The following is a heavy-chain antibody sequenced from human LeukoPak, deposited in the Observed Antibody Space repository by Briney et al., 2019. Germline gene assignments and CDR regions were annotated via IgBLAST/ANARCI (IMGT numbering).Heavy chain of an antibody. D-gene: IGHD6-19*01. CDR3: ARDPGWRYFDY. CDR1: GFTFDDYT. Sequence: PGGSLRLSCAASGFTFDDYTMHWVRQAPGKGLEWVSLISWDGGSTYYADSVKGRFTISRDNAKNSLYLQMNSLRAEDTAVYYCARDPGWRYFDYWGQGTLVTVSS. CDR2: ISWDGGST. J-gene: IGHJ4*02. V-gene: IGHV3-43*01.